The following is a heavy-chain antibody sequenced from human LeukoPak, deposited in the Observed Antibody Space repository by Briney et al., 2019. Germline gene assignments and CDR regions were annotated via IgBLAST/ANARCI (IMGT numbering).Heavy chain of an antibody. Sequence: GGSLRLSCAAAGFTFSSYEMNWVRQAPGKGLEWVSYISSSGSTIYYADSVKGRFTISRDNAKNSLYLQMHSLRAEDTAVYYCPELGITMIGGVWGKGTTVTISS. D-gene: IGHD3-10*02. CDR1: GFTFSSYE. V-gene: IGHV3-48*03. CDR3: PELGITMIGGV. CDR2: ISSSGSTI. J-gene: IGHJ6*04.